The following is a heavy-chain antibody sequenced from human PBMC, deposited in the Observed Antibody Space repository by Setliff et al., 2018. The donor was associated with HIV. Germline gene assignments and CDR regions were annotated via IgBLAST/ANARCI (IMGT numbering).Heavy chain of an antibody. J-gene: IGHJ4*02. D-gene: IGHD2-15*01. Sequence: SCKASGYTFTDYFLHWVRQAPGEGLEWVAVIWSDGIDEDYSASVKGRFTISRDNSKNMLYLQMNNLRAEDTAIYYCARAGNVGGDYNDYWGQGTLVTVSS. CDR3: ARAGNVGGDYNDY. V-gene: IGHV3-33*01. CDR2: IWSDGIDE. CDR1: GYTFTDYF.